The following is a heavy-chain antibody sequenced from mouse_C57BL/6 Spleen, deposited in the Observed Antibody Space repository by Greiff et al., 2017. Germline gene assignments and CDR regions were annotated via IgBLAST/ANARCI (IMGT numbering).Heavy chain of an antibody. D-gene: IGHD1-1*01. V-gene: IGHV3-6*01. CDR3: ARDYYCSSFLDY. J-gene: IGHJ2*01. CDR2: ISYDGSN. CDR1: GYSITSGYY. Sequence: EVKLVESGPGLVKPSQSLSLTCSVTGYSITSGYYWNWIRQFPGNKLEWMGYISYDGSNNYNPSLKNRISITRDTSKNEFFLKLNSVTTEDTATYYCARDYYCSSFLDYWGQGTTLTVSS.